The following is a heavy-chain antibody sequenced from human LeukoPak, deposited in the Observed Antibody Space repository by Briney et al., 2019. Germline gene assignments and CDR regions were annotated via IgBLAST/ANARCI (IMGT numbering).Heavy chain of an antibody. Sequence: PSETLSLTCTVSGGSISSSSYYWGWIRQPPGKGLEWIGIIYYSGSTYYNPSLKSRLTISVDTSNNQFSLKLSSVTATDTAVYCCARRGYCSSTSCYEYWFDPWGQGTLVSVSS. CDR3: ARRGYCSSTSCYEYWFDP. CDR2: IYYSGST. CDR1: GGSISSSSYY. V-gene: IGHV4-39*01. D-gene: IGHD2-2*01. J-gene: IGHJ5*02.